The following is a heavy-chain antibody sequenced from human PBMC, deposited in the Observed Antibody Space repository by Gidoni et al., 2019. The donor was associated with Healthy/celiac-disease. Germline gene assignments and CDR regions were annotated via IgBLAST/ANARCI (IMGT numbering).Heavy chain of an antibody. CDR2: TNPSGGST. V-gene: IGHV1-46*03. D-gene: IGHD3-22*01. Sequence: QMQLVQSGAEVKKPGASVKVSFKASGYTFTRYYMHWLRQAPGHGLEWMGITNPSGGSTSYAQKFQGRVTMTRDTSTSTVYMELSSLRSEDTAVYYCARLLIETGGYYYYGMDVWGQGTTVTVSS. CDR1: GYTFTRYY. CDR3: ARLLIETGGYYYYGMDV. J-gene: IGHJ6*02.